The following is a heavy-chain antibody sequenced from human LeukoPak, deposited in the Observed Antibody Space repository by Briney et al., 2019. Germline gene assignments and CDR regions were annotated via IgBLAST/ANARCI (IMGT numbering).Heavy chain of an antibody. CDR3: ARDLKTAMDYFDY. CDR1: GFTFSTYS. V-gene: IGHV3-30*04. D-gene: IGHD2-2*01. CDR2: ISYDGSKK. Sequence: PGGSLRLSCAASGFTFSTYSMHWVRQAPGKGLEWVAIISYDGSKKYYADSVKGRFTISRDNSKNTLFQQMNSLRPEDTAVYYCARDLKTAMDYFDYWGQGALVTVSS. J-gene: IGHJ4*02.